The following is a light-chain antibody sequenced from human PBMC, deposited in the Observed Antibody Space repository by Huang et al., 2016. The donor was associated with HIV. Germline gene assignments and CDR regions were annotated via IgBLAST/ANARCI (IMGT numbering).Light chain of an antibody. CDR1: QGISSY. CDR3: QQVNSYPLT. CDR2: AAS. Sequence: IQLTQSPSSLSASVGDRVTITCRASQGISSYLAWYQQTPGKAPKLLIYAASTLQSGVPSMFSGSGSGTDFTLTISSLQPEDFATYYCQQVNSYPLTFGGGTKVEIK. V-gene: IGKV1-9*01. J-gene: IGKJ4*01.